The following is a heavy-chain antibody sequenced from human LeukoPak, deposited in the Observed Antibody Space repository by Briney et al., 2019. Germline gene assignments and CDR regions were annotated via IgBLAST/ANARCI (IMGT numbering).Heavy chain of an antibody. J-gene: IGHJ1*01. V-gene: IGHV3-21*01. CDR1: GFTFSSYS. Sequence: GGSLRLSCAASGFTFSSYSMNWVRQAPGKGLEWVSSISRRSRHVYYAGSVKGRFTISRDDARNSLYLQMNSLRAEDMAVYFCVRDLLGSGSTTAYLYHWGQGTLVTVSS. CDR2: ISRRSRHV. D-gene: IGHD3-10*01. CDR3: VRDLLGSGSTTAYLYH.